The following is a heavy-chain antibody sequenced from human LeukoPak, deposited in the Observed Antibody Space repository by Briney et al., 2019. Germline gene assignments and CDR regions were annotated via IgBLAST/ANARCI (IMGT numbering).Heavy chain of an antibody. CDR1: GGSISSRSYY. CDR2: IYYSGST. D-gene: IGHD3-10*01. V-gene: IGHV4-39*01. CDR3: ASHYGSGSYYPYYYMDV. Sequence: SETLSLTCTVSGGSISSRSYYWGWIRQPPGKGLEWIGSIYYSGSTYYNPSLKSRVTISVDTSKNQFSLKLSSVTAADTAVYYCASHYGSGSYYPYYYMDVWGKGTTVTISS. J-gene: IGHJ6*03.